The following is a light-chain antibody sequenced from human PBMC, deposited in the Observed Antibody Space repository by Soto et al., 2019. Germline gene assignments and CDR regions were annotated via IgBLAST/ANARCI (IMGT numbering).Light chain of an antibody. CDR1: SSDVGGYNY. Sequence: QSALTQPASVSGSPGQSITISCTGTSSDVGGYNYVSWYQQHPGKAPKLIIYEVSNRPSGVSNRFSGSKSDNTASLTISELQAEDEADYYCSSYTSSNTYVFGTGTKLTVL. V-gene: IGLV2-14*01. CDR3: SSYTSSNTYV. CDR2: EVS. J-gene: IGLJ1*01.